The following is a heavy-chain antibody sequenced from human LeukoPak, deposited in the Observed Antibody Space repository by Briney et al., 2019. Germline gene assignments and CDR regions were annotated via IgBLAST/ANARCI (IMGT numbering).Heavy chain of an antibody. CDR1: GGSISTYY. D-gene: IGHD1-7*01. V-gene: IGHV4-59*07. Sequence: PSDTLSLTCTVSGGSISTYYWSWIRQPPGEGLEWIGYIHYSGTANYNPSLKSRVTISLDTSKNQFSLKLSSVTAADTAVYYCARGADWSYVYWGQGTLVTVSS. J-gene: IGHJ4*02. CDR3: ARGADWSYVY. CDR2: IHYSGTA.